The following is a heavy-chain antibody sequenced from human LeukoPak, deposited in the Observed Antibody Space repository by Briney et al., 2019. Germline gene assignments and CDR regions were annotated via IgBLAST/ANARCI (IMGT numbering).Heavy chain of an antibody. CDR3: ARERITMIVEDSYYSDY. Sequence: PGGSLRLSCAASGFTFSSYWMSWMRQAPGRGLEWVANIKYDGNEEYYVDSVRGRFTISRDNAKNSLYLQMNSLRAEDTAVYYCARERITMIVEDSYYSDYWGQGTLVTVSS. V-gene: IGHV3-7*01. CDR2: IKYDGNEE. D-gene: IGHD3-22*01. CDR1: GFTFSSYW. J-gene: IGHJ4*02.